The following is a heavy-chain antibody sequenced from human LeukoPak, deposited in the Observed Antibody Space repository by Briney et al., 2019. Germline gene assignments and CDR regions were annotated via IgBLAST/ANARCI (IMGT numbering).Heavy chain of an antibody. CDR1: GYTFTGYY. CDR3: ARGGAQEYRSGWLVGNLDY. Sequence: ASVKVSCKASGYTFTGYYIHWVRQVPGQGLEWMGWISPSSGGTNYAQKFQGRVTMTRDTSISTAYVDLSRLTSDDTAVYYCARGGAQEYRSGWLVGNLDYWGQGTLVTVSS. CDR2: ISPSSGGT. J-gene: IGHJ4*02. D-gene: IGHD6-19*01. V-gene: IGHV1-2*02.